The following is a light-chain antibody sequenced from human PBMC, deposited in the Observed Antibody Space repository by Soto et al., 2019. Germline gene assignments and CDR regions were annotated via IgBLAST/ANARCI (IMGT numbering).Light chain of an antibody. CDR2: AAS. CDR3: QQSYSTPR. J-gene: IGKJ3*01. V-gene: IGKV1-39*01. Sequence: DIQMTQSPSSLPASVGDRVTITCRASQSISSYLNWYQQKPGKAPKLLIYAASSLQSGVPSRFSGSGSGTDFTLTISSLQPEDFATYYCQQSYSTPRFGPGTKVDIK. CDR1: QSISSY.